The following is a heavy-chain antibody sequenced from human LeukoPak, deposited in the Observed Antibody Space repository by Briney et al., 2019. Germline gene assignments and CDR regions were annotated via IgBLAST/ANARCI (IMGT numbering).Heavy chain of an antibody. Sequence: PSETLSLTCTVSGGSISSYYWSWIRQPAGKGLEWIGRIYTSGSNNYNPSLKSRVTMSVDTSKNQFSLKLSSVTAADTAVYYCATIHYEYYYYMDVWGKGTTVTVSS. CDR2: IYTSGSN. J-gene: IGHJ6*03. V-gene: IGHV4-4*07. CDR1: GGSISSYY. CDR3: ATIHYEYYYYMDV.